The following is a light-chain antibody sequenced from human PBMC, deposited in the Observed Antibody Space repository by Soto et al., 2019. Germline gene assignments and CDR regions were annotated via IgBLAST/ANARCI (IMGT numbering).Light chain of an antibody. V-gene: IGLV2-23*02. CDR3: CSYVGSSILM. CDR2: EVN. CDR1: SSDVGLYNL. J-gene: IGLJ3*02. Sequence: QSALTQPASVSGSPGQSITISCTGASSDVGLYNLVSWYQHFPGKAPKLIIYEVNERPSGISDRFSGSKSGNTASLTISGLQDEDEAYYYCCSYVGSSILMFGGGTKVTVL.